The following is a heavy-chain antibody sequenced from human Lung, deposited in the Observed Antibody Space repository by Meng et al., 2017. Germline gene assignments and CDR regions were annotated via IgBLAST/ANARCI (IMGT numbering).Heavy chain of an antibody. V-gene: IGHV4-31*03. J-gene: IGHJ5*02. Sequence: QVQLQESGPGLVKPSQTLSLTCTVPGGSISSGTYYWGWIRQLPGKGLEWIAYIHYSGSTYYSPSLKSRVTISVDTSKNQLSLKLSSMTAADTAVYYCARYVFDSSSLYSNWFDPRGQGTLVTVSS. CDR1: GGSISSGTYY. CDR2: IHYSGST. D-gene: IGHD3-22*01. CDR3: ARYVFDSSSLYSNWFDP.